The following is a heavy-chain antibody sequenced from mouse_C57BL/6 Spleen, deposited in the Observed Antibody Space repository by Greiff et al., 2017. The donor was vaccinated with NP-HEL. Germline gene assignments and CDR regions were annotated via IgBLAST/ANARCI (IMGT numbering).Heavy chain of an antibody. J-gene: IGHJ2*01. CDR3: ARDGYYYGSSFLDY. V-gene: IGHV5-4*01. CDR1: GFTFSSYA. CDR2: ISDGGSYT. D-gene: IGHD1-1*01. Sequence: EVHLVESGGGLVKPGGSLKLSCAASGFTFSSYAMSWVRQTPEKRLEWVATISDGGSYTYYPDNVKGRFTISRDNAKNNLYLQMSHLKSEDTAMYYCARDGYYYGSSFLDYWGQGTTLTVSS.